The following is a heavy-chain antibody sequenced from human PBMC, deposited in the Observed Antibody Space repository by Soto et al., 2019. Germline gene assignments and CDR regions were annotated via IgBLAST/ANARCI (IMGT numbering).Heavy chain of an antibody. V-gene: IGHV4-39*01. J-gene: IGHJ4*02. CDR2: VYYRGRS. CDR1: GGSVTNSSYY. Sequence: SETLSLTCTVSGGSVTNSSYYWGWIRQSPGKGLEWIGSVYYRGRSYSKSSHKRRVTFSVDTSKNRFSLSLNSVTASDAAVYFCVSQRTTVPTQAYFDYWGPGALVTVSS. CDR3: VSQRTTVPTQAYFDY. D-gene: IGHD4-17*01.